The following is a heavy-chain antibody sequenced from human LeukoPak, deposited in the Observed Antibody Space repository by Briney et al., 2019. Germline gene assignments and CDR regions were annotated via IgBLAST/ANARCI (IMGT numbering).Heavy chain of an antibody. CDR2: ISGSGGGT. CDR3: VKGIAGGPYYFDY. CDR1: GFTFSSYA. V-gene: IGHV3-23*01. Sequence: PGGSLRLSCAASGFTFSSYAMSWVRQAPGKGLEWVSSISGSGGGTYYADSVKGRFSISRDNSKNTLYLQMSSLRVEDTAVFYRVKGIAGGPYYFDYWGQGTLVTVSS. J-gene: IGHJ4*02. D-gene: IGHD6-13*01.